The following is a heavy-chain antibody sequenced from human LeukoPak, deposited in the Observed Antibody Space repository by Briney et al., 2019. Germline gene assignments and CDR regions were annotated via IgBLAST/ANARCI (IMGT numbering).Heavy chain of an antibody. J-gene: IGHJ4*02. V-gene: IGHV1-2*06. CDR2: INPNSGGT. Sequence: ASVKVSCKASGYTFTGYYMHWVRQAPGQGLEWMGRINPNSGGTNYAQKFQGRVTMTRDTSISTAYMELSRLRSDDKAVYYCARESRRSGSYGYWGQGTLVTVSS. D-gene: IGHD3-10*01. CDR3: ARESRRSGSYGY. CDR1: GYTFTGYY.